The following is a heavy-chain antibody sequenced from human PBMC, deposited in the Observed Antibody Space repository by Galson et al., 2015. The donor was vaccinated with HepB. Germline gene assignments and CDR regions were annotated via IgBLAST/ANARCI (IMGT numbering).Heavy chain of an antibody. V-gene: IGHV3-21*01. CDR1: GFSFSSYS. CDR2: ISSSSIYI. CDR3: ARGKYDSGTDYYFDY. J-gene: IGHJ4*02. D-gene: IGHD3-22*01. Sequence: SLRLSCAASGFSFSSYSTNWVRQAPGKGLEWVSAISSSSIYIYQADSVKGRFTTSRDNAKNSLYLQMNSLRAEDTAVYYCARGKYDSGTDYYFDYWGQGTLVTVSP.